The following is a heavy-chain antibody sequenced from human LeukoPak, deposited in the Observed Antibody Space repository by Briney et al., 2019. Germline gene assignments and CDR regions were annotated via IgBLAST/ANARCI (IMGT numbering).Heavy chain of an antibody. Sequence: SETLSLTCTVSGASISDYYWSWIRQPPGKGLEWIGYIYYSGSTNYNPSLKSRVTISVDTSKNQFSLKLSSVTAADTAVYYCARDRKPRKTLPYYYYYMDVWGKGTTVTVSS. CDR1: GASISDYY. J-gene: IGHJ6*03. CDR2: IYYSGST. D-gene: IGHD1-14*01. CDR3: ARDRKPRKTLPYYYYYMDV. V-gene: IGHV4-59*01.